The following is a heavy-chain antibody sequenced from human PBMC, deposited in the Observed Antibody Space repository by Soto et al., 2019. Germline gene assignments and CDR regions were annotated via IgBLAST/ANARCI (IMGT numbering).Heavy chain of an antibody. CDR1: GFTFSSYA. V-gene: IGHV3-30-3*01. D-gene: IGHD1-1*01. CDR3: ARGNLDV. Sequence: GGSLRLSCAASGFTFSSYAMHWVRQAPGKGLEWVAVISYDGSNKYYADSVKGRFTISRDNSKNTLYLQMNSLRAEDTALYYCARGNLDVWGQGTTVTVSS. J-gene: IGHJ6*02. CDR2: ISYDGSNK.